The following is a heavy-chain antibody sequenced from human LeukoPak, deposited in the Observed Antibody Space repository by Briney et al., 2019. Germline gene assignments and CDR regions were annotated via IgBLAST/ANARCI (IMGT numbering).Heavy chain of an antibody. CDR2: ISADGYAT. CDR3: VKLEYSSSRN. Sequence: GGSLRLSCLASGFTFSSYAMHWARQAPGKGLEYVSAISADGYATYYADSVKGRFTISRDNSKNTLYLQMSSLRAEDTAVYYCVKLEYSSSRNWGQGALVTVSS. V-gene: IGHV3-64D*09. J-gene: IGHJ4*02. D-gene: IGHD6-6*01. CDR1: GFTFSSYA.